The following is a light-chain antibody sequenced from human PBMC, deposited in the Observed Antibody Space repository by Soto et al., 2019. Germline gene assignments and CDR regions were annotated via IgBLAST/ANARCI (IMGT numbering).Light chain of an antibody. CDR1: TGAVTSGHY. V-gene: IGLV7-46*01. CDR3: LVVYSGARV. Sequence: QAVVTQEPSLTVSPGGTVTLTCGSSTGAVTSGHYPYWFQQKPGQAPRTLIYDTSDKHSWTPARFSGSLLGGKAALTLSGAQPEDEAEYHCLVVYSGARVFGGGTQLTVL. J-gene: IGLJ7*01. CDR2: DTS.